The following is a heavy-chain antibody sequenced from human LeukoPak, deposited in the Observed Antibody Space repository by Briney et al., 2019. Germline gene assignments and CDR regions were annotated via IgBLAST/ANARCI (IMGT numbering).Heavy chain of an antibody. Sequence: ASVKVSCKTSGYTFTSYGISWVRQAPGQGLEWMGWISAFTGNTDYAQKLQGRVTMTTDTTTSTAYMELRSLRSDDTAVYYCARDKVIRDGYNANWFNPWGQGTLVTVSS. CDR1: GYTFTSYG. CDR3: ARDKVIRDGYNANWFNP. CDR2: ISAFTGNT. J-gene: IGHJ5*02. V-gene: IGHV1-18*01. D-gene: IGHD5-24*01.